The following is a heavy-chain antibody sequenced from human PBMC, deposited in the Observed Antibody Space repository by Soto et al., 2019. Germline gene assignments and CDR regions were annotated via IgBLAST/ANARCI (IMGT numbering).Heavy chain of an antibody. Sequence: QPGGSLRLSCEASGFPFNTYAMAWFRQVPGMGLEWVSTTSIGGNTDLAESVRGRFTVSRDNSKNTLYLQMTNLRVEDAAIYFCARDLRPGLIVPTKSGFDPWGQGTRVTVSS. V-gene: IGHV3-23*01. D-gene: IGHD2-21*01. CDR2: TSIGGNT. CDR1: GFPFNTYA. CDR3: ARDLRPGLIVPTKSGFDP. J-gene: IGHJ5*02.